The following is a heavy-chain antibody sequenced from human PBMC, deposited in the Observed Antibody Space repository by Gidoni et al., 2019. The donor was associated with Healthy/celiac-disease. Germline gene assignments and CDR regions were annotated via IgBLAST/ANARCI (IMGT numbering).Heavy chain of an antibody. Sequence: QVQLVESGGGLVKPGGSLRLSCAAYGFTFSDYYLSWIRQAPGKGLEWVSYISSSGSTIYYADSVKGRFTISRDNAKNSLYLQMNSLRAEDTAVYYCARDGDIVVVPAAMGGPYYYYGMDVWGQGTTVTVSS. D-gene: IGHD2-2*01. J-gene: IGHJ6*02. CDR2: ISSSGSTI. V-gene: IGHV3-11*01. CDR3: ARDGDIVVVPAAMGGPYYYYGMDV. CDR1: GFTFSDYY.